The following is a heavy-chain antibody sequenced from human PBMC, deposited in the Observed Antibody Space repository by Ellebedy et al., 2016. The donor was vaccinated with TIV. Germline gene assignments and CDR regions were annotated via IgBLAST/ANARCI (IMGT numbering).Heavy chain of an antibody. D-gene: IGHD6-19*01. V-gene: IGHV3-23*01. Sequence: GESLKISCAASGFTFSNYAMSWVRQAPGKGLEWVSGIGASGGSTYYADSVKGRFTISRDNSKNTLYLQMNSLRAEDTAVYYCARAAAGTSAWGQGTLVTVSS. J-gene: IGHJ4*02. CDR2: IGASGGST. CDR3: ARAAAGTSA. CDR1: GFTFSNYA.